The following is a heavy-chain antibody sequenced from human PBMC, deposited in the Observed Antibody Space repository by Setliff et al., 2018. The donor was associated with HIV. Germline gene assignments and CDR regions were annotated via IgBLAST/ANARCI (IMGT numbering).Heavy chain of an antibody. V-gene: IGHV4-39*06. D-gene: IGHD3-22*01. J-gene: IGHJ4*02. CDR1: GGSFSSSSYY. Sequence: PSETLSLTCTVSGGSFSSSSYYWGWIRQPPGKGLEWIGNIHYSGSTYYNPSLKSRVTISKDTSKNQFPLHLSSVTAADTAVYYCARDTYDSRGYFFGYWGQGTLVTVSS. CDR3: ARDTYDSRGYFFGY. CDR2: IHYSGST.